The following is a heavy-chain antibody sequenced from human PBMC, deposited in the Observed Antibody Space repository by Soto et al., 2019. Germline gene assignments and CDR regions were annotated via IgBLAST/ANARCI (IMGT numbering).Heavy chain of an antibody. CDR3: ARARDMDV. Sequence: QVQLVQSGAEVKKPGASAKVSCKASGYSFTTYNLHWVRQAPGQGLVWMGIINPSVGGTTYAQSFQDRVTMTRDTATSTVYIELSSLKSEDTAVYYCARARDMDVWGQGTTVTVSS. CDR1: GYSFTTYN. V-gene: IGHV1-46*01. J-gene: IGHJ6*02. CDR2: INPSVGGT.